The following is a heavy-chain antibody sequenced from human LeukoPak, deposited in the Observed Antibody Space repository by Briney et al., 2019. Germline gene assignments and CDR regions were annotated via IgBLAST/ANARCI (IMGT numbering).Heavy chain of an antibody. CDR2: ISGSSDDI. J-gene: IGHJ4*02. CDR1: GFTFSSYE. V-gene: IGHV3-21*06. Sequence: GSLRLSCAASGFTFSSYEMNWVRQAPGKGLEWVSSISGSSDDIYYADSVKGRFTVSRDNSKNSLYLQMKRLRAEDTALYYCARRGYHDYSGFDYWGQGTLVTVSS. D-gene: IGHD1-26*01. CDR3: ARRGYHDYSGFDY.